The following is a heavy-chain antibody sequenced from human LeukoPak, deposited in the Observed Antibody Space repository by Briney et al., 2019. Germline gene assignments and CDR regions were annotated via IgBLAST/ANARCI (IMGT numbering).Heavy chain of an antibody. D-gene: IGHD5-24*01. Sequence: ASVKVSCKASGYTFTGYYMHWVRQAPGQGLEWMGRIIPILGIANYAQKFQGRVTITADKSTSTAYMELSSLRAEDTAVYYCARAKTERDGYNYWGQGTLVTVSS. J-gene: IGHJ4*02. CDR2: IIPILGIA. CDR1: GYTFTGYY. CDR3: ARAKTERDGYNY. V-gene: IGHV1-69*04.